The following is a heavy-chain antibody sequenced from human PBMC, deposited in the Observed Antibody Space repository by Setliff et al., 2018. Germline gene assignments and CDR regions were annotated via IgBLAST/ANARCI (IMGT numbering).Heavy chain of an antibody. CDR1: GGSVSSTSHY. Sequence: PSETLSLTCTVSGGSVSSTSHYWGWIRQATGKGMEWIGSVYYSGYTYSKQSLQRRVSMSVDASKNQLSLKLNSVTAADTAVYYCARDSDILRGSRWFDPWGQGTLVTVSS. J-gene: IGHJ5*02. D-gene: IGHD3-9*01. CDR3: ARDSDILRGSRWFDP. V-gene: IGHV4-39*07. CDR2: VYYSGYT.